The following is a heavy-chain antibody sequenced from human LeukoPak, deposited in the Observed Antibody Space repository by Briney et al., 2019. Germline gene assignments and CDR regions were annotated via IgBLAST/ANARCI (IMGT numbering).Heavy chain of an antibody. CDR2: ISSSGSTI. CDR1: GFTFSSYE. Sequence: QPGGSLRLSCAASGFTFSSYEMNWVRQAPGQGLEWVSYISSSGSTIYYADSVKGRFTISRDNAKNSLYLQMNSLRAEDTAVYYCARETYYDNLTGISGGMDVWGKGTTVTVSS. V-gene: IGHV3-48*03. J-gene: IGHJ6*04. CDR3: ARETYYDNLTGISGGMDV. D-gene: IGHD3-9*01.